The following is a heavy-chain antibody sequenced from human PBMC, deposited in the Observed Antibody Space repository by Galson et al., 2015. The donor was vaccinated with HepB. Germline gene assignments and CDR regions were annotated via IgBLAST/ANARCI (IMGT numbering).Heavy chain of an antibody. CDR3: ARDVVGEKRARPEGYWFDP. V-gene: IGHV3-20*01. CDR1: GFTFDDYA. D-gene: IGHD6-6*01. J-gene: IGHJ5*02. CDR2: INWNGGST. Sequence: SLRLSCAASGFTFDDYAMSWVRQAPGKGLEWVSGINWNGGSTGYADPVKGRFTISRDNAKNSLYLQMNSLRAEDAALYHCARDVVGEKRARPEGYWFDPWGQGILVTVSS.